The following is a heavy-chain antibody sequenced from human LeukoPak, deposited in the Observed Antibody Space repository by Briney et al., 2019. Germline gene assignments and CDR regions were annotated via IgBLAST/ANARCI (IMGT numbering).Heavy chain of an antibody. CDR2: ISYDGSNK. V-gene: IGHV3-30-3*01. D-gene: IGHD1-14*01. CDR3: ARAASGESALLSRGNYYYYGMDV. Sequence: GGSLRLSCAASGFTFSSYAMHWVRQAPGKGLEWVAVISYDGSNKYYADSVKGRFTISRDNSKNTLYLQMSSLRAEDTAVYYCARAASGESALLSRGNYYYYGMDVWGQGTTVTVSS. J-gene: IGHJ6*02. CDR1: GFTFSSYA.